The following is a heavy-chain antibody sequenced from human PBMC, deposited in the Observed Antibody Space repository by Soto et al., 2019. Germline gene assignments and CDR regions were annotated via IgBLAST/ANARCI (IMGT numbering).Heavy chain of an antibody. V-gene: IGHV1-2*02. CDR3: ARALIGFLDWLPDNYYYGMDV. Sequence: ASVKVSCKVSGHSFTGHYMHWVRQAPGQGLEWMGWINPNSGDTNYARKFRGRVTMTRDTSIKTVYMELSSLRSDDTAVYYCARALIGFLDWLPDNYYYGMDVWGQGTTVTVSS. CDR2: INPNSGDT. J-gene: IGHJ6*02. CDR1: GHSFTGHY. D-gene: IGHD3-3*02.